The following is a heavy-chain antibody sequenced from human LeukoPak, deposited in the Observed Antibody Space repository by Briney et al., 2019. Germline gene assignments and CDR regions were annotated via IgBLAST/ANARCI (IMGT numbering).Heavy chain of an antibody. CDR2: MNPNSGNT. J-gene: IGHJ5*02. CDR3: ARESGDISWFDP. D-gene: IGHD4-17*01. V-gene: IGHV1-8*01. CDR1: GYTFTSYD. Sequence: ASVKVSCKASGYTFTSYDINWVRQATGQGLEWMGWMNPNSGNTGYAQKFQGRVTMTRNTSISTAYMELSSLRSEDTAAYYCARESGDISWFDPWGQGTLVTVSS.